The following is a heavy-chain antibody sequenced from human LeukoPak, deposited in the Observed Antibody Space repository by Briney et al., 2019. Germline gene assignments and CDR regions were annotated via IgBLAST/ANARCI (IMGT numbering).Heavy chain of an antibody. V-gene: IGHV1-69*04. Sequence: SVKVSCKASVGTFSSYAISWVRQAPGQGLEWMGRIIPILGIANYAQKFQGRVTITADKSTSTAYMELSSLRSEDTAVYYCARVVFKYGDYGHYYYYGMDVWGQGTTVTVSS. J-gene: IGHJ6*02. CDR1: VGTFSSYA. CDR3: ARVVFKYGDYGHYYYYGMDV. CDR2: IIPILGIA. D-gene: IGHD4-17*01.